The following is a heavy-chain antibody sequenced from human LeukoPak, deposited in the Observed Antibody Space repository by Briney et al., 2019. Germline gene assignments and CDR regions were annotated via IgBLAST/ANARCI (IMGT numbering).Heavy chain of an antibody. CDR3: ARDGGSFEGFQH. CDR2: IYYSGST. J-gene: IGHJ1*01. Sequence: PSETLSLTCTVSGGSISSYYWSWIRQPPGKGLEWIGYIYYSGSTNYNPSLKSRVTISVDTSKNQFSLKLSSVTAADTAVYYCARDGGSFEGFQHWGQGTLVTVSS. CDR1: GGSISSYY. D-gene: IGHD1-26*01. V-gene: IGHV4-59*13.